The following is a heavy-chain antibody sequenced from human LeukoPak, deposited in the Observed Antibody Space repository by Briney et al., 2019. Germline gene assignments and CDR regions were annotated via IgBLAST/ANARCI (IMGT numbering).Heavy chain of an antibody. CDR3: ARPYYDILTGYRPFDY. CDR2: ISYDGSNK. CDR1: GFTFSSYG. V-gene: IGHV3-30*03. Sequence: GRSLRLSCAASGFTFSSYGMHWVRQAPGKGLEWVAVISYDGSNKYYADSVKGRFTISRDNSKNTLYLQMNSLRAEDTAVYYCARPYYDILTGYRPFDYWGQGTLVTVSS. J-gene: IGHJ4*02. D-gene: IGHD3-9*01.